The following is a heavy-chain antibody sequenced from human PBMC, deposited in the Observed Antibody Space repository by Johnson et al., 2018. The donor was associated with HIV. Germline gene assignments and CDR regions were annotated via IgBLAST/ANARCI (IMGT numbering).Heavy chain of an antibody. D-gene: IGHD3-22*01. Sequence: VQLVESGGGLVQPGGSLRLSCAASGFTFSSYAMSWVRQAPGKGLEWVSTISGSGVSTYYADSVKGRFTISRDNFKNTLYLQMNNLRAEDTAVYYCATVFKYVDRSGYSYDAFDIWGQGTMVTVSS. CDR2: ISGSGVST. CDR1: GFTFSSYA. V-gene: IGHV3-23*04. CDR3: ATVFKYVDRSGYSYDAFDI. J-gene: IGHJ3*02.